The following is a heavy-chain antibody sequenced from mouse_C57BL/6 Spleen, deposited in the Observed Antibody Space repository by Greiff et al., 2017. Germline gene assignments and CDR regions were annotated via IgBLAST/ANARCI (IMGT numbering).Heavy chain of an antibody. CDR1: GYAFSSSW. CDR2: IYPGDGDT. Sequence: QVQLKQSGPELVKPGASVKISCKASGYAFSSSWMNWVKQRPGKGLEWIGRIYPGDGDTNYNGKFKGKATLTADKSSSTAYMQLSSLTSEDSAVYFCARLSWDYDRGGLDYWGQGTTLTVSS. J-gene: IGHJ2*01. D-gene: IGHD2-4*01. CDR3: ARLSWDYDRGGLDY. V-gene: IGHV1-82*01.